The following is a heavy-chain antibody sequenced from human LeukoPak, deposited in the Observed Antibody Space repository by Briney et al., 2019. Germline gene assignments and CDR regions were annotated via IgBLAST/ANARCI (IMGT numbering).Heavy chain of an antibody. V-gene: IGHV3-53*01. CDR3: VRLLPASRHYFDY. Sequence: GGSLRLSCAASGLIVSSDYLAWVRQAPGKGLEWISVIYGGGATYYADSVRGRFTISRDNSKNELFLQMNSLRVEDTAVYHCVRLLPASRHYFDYWGQGTLVTVSS. J-gene: IGHJ4*02. D-gene: IGHD6-6*01. CDR1: GLIVSSDY. CDR2: IYGGGAT.